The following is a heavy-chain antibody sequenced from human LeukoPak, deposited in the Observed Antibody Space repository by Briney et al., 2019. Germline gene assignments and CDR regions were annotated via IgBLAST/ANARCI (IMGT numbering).Heavy chain of an antibody. J-gene: IGHJ4*02. CDR3: ARSPTYYYDSSGYFDY. Sequence: ASVKVSCKASGYTFTSYYMHWVRQAPGQGLEWVGIINPSGGSTSYAQKFQGRVTMTRDTSTSTVYMELSNLRSEDTAVYYCARSPTYYYDSSGYFDYWGQGTLVTVSS. CDR2: INPSGGST. CDR1: GYTFTSYY. D-gene: IGHD3-22*01. V-gene: IGHV1-46*01.